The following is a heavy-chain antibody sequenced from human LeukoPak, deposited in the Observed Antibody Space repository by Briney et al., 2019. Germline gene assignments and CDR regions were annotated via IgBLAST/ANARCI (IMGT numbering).Heavy chain of an antibody. CDR3: ARDYYDSSGYYRATFDY. J-gene: IGHJ4*02. V-gene: IGHV3-66*01. CDR1: GFTVSSNY. D-gene: IGHD3-22*01. CDR2: IYSGGST. Sequence: PGGSLRLSCAASGFTVSSNYMSWVRQAPGKGLEWVSVIYSGGSTYYADSVKGRFTISRDNSKNTLYLQMNSLRAEDTAVYYCARDYYDSSGYYRATFDYWGQGTLVTVSS.